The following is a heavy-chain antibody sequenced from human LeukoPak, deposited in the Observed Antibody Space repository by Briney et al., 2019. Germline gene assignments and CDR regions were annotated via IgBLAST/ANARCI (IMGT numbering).Heavy chain of an antibody. CDR3: ARGDTPFDY. D-gene: IGHD5-18*01. J-gene: IGHJ4*02. CDR1: GGTFSSYA. Sequence: GASVKVSCKASGGTFSSYAISWVRQAPGQGLEWMGWINPNSGGTNYAQKFQGRVTMTRDTSISTAYMELSRLRSDDTAVYYCARGDTPFDYWGQGTLVTVSS. CDR2: INPNSGGT. V-gene: IGHV1-2*02.